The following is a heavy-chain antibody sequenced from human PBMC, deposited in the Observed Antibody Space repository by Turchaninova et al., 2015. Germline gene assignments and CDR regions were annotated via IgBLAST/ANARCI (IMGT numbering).Heavy chain of an antibody. CDR3: AKGGWLLPGEYFQH. J-gene: IGHJ1*01. V-gene: IGHV3-43*01. CDR1: GFTFDDYT. CDR2: ISWDGGST. Sequence: EVQLVESGGVVVQPGGSLRLSCAASGFTFDDYTMHWFRQAPGKGLEWVSLISWDGGSTYSEDSVKGRLTVSGDNRKNSLYLQMNSLRTEDTALYYCAKGGWLLPGEYFQHWGQGTLVTVSS. D-gene: IGHD6-19*01.